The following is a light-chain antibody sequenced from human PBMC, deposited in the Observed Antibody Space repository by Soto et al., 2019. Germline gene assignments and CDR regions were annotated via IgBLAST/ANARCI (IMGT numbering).Light chain of an antibody. CDR1: QSISSY. J-gene: IGKJ1*01. CDR2: AAS. V-gene: IGKV1-39*01. Sequence: DIQMTQSPSTLSASVGDRVTITCRASQSISSYLNWYQQKPGKAPKLLIYAASSLQSGVPSRFSGSGSGTDFTLTISSLQPEDFATYYCQQSYSTPRTFGQGTKVDI. CDR3: QQSYSTPRT.